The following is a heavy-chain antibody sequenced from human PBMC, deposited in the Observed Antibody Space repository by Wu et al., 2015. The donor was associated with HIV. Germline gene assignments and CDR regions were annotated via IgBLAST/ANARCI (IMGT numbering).Heavy chain of an antibody. CDR1: GFAFINYY. Sequence: VQLVQSGPDVKAPGTSMKVSCKTSGFAFINYYISWVQQAPGKGLEWMGFVDPENGQTMYAAKFQDRVTITADASTDTAYMELRHLTSEDTAMYYCARDLEISAAGFPNAFHMWGQGTMVTVSS. CDR3: ARDLEISAAGFPNAFHM. J-gene: IGHJ3*02. CDR2: VDPENGQT. V-gene: IGHV1-69-2*01. D-gene: IGHD6-13*01.